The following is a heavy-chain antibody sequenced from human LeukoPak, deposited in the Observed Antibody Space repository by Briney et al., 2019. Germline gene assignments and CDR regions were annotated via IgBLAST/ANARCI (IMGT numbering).Heavy chain of an antibody. J-gene: IGHJ4*02. D-gene: IGHD1-14*01. Sequence: SETLSLTCTVSGDSISSYYWSWIRQPPGKGLEWIGYIHYSGSTNYNPSLKSRVTISIDTSKNQFSLKLSSVTAADTAVYYCAKSGRTLVEGYYFDCWGQGTLVTVSS. V-gene: IGHV4-59*01. CDR1: GDSISSYY. CDR3: AKSGRTLVEGYYFDC. CDR2: IHYSGST.